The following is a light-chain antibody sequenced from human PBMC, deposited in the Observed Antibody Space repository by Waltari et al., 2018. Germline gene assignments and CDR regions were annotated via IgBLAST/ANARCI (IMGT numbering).Light chain of an antibody. Sequence: QSVLTQPPSASGTPGQRVTISCSGSRPNIGSNYVSWYQQLPGTAPKLLTYRNNQRPSGVPDRFSGSKSGTSASLAISGLRSEDEADYYCAAWDDSLSAYVVFGGGTKLTVL. V-gene: IGLV1-47*01. J-gene: IGLJ2*01. CDR1: RPNIGSNY. CDR3: AAWDDSLSAYVV. CDR2: RNN.